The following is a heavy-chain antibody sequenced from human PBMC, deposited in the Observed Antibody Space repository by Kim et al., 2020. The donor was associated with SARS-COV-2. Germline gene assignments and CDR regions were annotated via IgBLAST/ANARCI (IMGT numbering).Heavy chain of an antibody. Sequence: TPEYAGAVKGRFTISREDSKNSIYLKMNSVTIGATAVYYCARSVAATVDYWGQGTLVTVSS. D-gene: IGHD6-19*01. J-gene: IGHJ4*02. V-gene: IGHV3-72*01. CDR2: TP. CDR3: ARSVAATVDY.